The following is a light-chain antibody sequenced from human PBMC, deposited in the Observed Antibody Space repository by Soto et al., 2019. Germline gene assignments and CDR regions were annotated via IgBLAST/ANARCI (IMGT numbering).Light chain of an antibody. CDR2: AVS. J-gene: IGLJ3*02. CDR3: CSYASSITWV. Sequence: QSALAQPASVSGSPGQSITISCTGTSSDVGSYNLVSWYQQPPGKAPKLMIYAVSKRPSGVSNRFSGSKSGNTASLTISGLQAEDEADYYCCSYASSITWVFGGGTKLTVL. V-gene: IGLV2-23*02. CDR1: SSDVGSYNL.